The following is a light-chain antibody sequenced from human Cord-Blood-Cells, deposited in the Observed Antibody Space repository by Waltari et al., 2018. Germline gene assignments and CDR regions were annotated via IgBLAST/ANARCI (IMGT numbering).Light chain of an antibody. CDR3: QQWT. Sequence: SASVGGRVTITCRASQSISSWLAWYQQKPGKAPKLLIYKASSLESGVPSRFSGSGSGTEFTLTISSLQPDDFATYYCQQWTFGQGTKVEIK. V-gene: IGKV1-5*03. CDR1: QSISSW. CDR2: KAS. J-gene: IGKJ1*01.